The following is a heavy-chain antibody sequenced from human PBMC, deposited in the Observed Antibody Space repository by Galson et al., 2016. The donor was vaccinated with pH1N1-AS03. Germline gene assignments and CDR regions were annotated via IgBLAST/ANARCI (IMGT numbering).Heavy chain of an antibody. Sequence: SLRLSCAASGFTFSTYWMSWVRQAPGKGLEWVANIKQAATEKYYVDSVKGRFTISRDNAKKSLYLQMDSLRLEDTASYYCARFAWATTGDDAFDVWGQGTLVTVSS. CDR2: IKQAATEK. CDR1: GFTFSTYW. J-gene: IGHJ3*01. V-gene: IGHV3-7*01. D-gene: IGHD1-14*01. CDR3: ARFAWATTGDDAFDV.